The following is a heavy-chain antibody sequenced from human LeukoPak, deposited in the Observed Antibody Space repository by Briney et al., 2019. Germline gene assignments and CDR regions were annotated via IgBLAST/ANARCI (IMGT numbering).Heavy chain of an antibody. CDR1: GYTFTSYY. V-gene: IGHV1-46*01. D-gene: IGHD3-22*01. CDR2: INPSGGST. CDR3: ARSRDSSGSHYYYYMDV. J-gene: IGHJ6*03. Sequence: ASVKVSCKASGYTFTSYYMHWVRQAPGQGLEWMGIINPSGGSTSYAQKFQGRVTMTRDMSTSTVYMELSSLRSEDTAVYYCARSRDSSGSHYYYYMDVWGKGTTVTISS.